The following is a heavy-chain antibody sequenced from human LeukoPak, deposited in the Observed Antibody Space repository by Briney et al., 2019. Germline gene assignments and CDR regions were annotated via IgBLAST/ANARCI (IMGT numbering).Heavy chain of an antibody. J-gene: IGHJ5*02. CDR1: GGSISSSSYY. CDR3: ARHSRESLRIAAAGPMKSWFDP. Sequence: SETLSLTCTVSGGSISSSSYYWGWIRQPPGKGLEWIGSIYYSGSTYYNPSLKSRVTISVDTSKNQFSLKLSSVTAADTAVYYCARHSRESLRIAAAGPMKSWFDPWGQGTLVTVSS. CDR2: IYYSGST. V-gene: IGHV4-39*01. D-gene: IGHD6-13*01.